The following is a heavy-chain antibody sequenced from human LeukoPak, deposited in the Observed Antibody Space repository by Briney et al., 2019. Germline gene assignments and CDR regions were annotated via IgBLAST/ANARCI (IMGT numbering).Heavy chain of an antibody. J-gene: IGHJ4*02. V-gene: IGHV3-48*01. CDR2: ISSTSSLI. CDR3: ARDPEDIDY. D-gene: IGHD2-15*01. Sequence: GGSLRLSCAASGFNFSIYNMNWVRQAPGKGLEWVSYISSTSSLIYYADSVKGRFTISRDNAKNSLYLQMNSLRAEDTALYYCARDPEDIDYWGQGTLVTVSS. CDR1: GFNFSIYN.